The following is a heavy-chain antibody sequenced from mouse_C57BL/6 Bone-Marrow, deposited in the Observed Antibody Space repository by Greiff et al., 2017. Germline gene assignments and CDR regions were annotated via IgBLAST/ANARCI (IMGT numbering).Heavy chain of an antibody. CDR3: AKTGANWEMDY. CDR2: IWSGGST. D-gene: IGHD4-1*01. J-gene: IGHJ4*01. CDR1: GFSLTSYG. V-gene: IGHV2-4*01. Sequence: VKLVESGPGLVQPSQSLSITCTVSGFSLTSYGVHWVRQPPGKGLEWLGVIWSGGSTDYNAAFISRLSISKDNSKSQVFFKMNSLQADDTAIYYCAKTGANWEMDYWGQGTSVTVSS.